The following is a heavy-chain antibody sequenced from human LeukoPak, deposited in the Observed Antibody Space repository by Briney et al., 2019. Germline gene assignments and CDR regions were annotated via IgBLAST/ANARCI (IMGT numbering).Heavy chain of an antibody. CDR2: IYYSGST. CDR1: GGSFSGYY. J-gene: IGHJ3*02. D-gene: IGHD2-2*01. V-gene: IGHV4-59*08. Sequence: MTSETLSLTCAVYGGSFSGYYWSWIRQPPGKGLEWIGYIYYSGSTNYNPSLKSRVTISVDTSKNQFSLKLSSVTAADTAVYYCARRTMGTAFDIWGQGTMVTVSS. CDR3: ARRTMGTAFDI.